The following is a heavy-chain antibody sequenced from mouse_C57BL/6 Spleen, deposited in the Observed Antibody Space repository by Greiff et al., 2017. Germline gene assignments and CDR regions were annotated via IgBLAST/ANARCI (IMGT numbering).Heavy chain of an antibody. CDR2: IHPNSGST. CDR3: ARSYYYGSSVDY. Sequence: QVHLKQPGAELVKPGASVKLSCKASGYTFTSYWMHWVKQRPGQGLEWIGMIHPNSGSTNYNEKFKSKATLTVDKSSSTAYMQLSSLTSEDSAVYYCARSYYYGSSVDYWGQGTTLTVSS. D-gene: IGHD1-1*01. V-gene: IGHV1-64*01. J-gene: IGHJ2*01. CDR1: GYTFTSYW.